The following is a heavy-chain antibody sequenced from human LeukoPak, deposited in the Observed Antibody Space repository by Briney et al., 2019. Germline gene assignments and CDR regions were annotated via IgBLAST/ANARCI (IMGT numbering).Heavy chain of an antibody. D-gene: IGHD2-2*01. CDR1: GFSVFSNY. V-gene: IGHV3-53*01. Sequence: PGGSLRLSCAASGFSVFSNYMTWVRQAPGKGLEWVAVSYRRDTTFYADAVKGRFIISRDNAKNSLYLQMNSLRAEDTAVYYCARGSTSYDYWGQGTLVTVSS. CDR2: SYRRDTT. CDR3: ARGSTSYDY. J-gene: IGHJ4*02.